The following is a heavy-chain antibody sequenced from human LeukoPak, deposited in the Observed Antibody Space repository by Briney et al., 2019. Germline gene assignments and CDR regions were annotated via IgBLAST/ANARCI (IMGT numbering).Heavy chain of an antibody. V-gene: IGHV5-51*01. Sequence: GESLKISCKGSGYSFTSYWIGWVRQKPGKGLECMGIIYPGDSDIRYSPSFQGQVTISADSSSNTAYLQWSSLKASDTAMYYCARQGMIPYWGQGTLVTVSS. CDR3: ARQGMIPY. D-gene: IGHD3-16*01. CDR1: GYSFTSYW. J-gene: IGHJ4*02. CDR2: IYPGDSDI.